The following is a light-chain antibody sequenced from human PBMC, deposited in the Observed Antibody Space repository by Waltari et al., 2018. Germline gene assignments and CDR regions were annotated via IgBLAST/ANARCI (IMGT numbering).Light chain of an antibody. Sequence: QAVVTQEPSLTVSPGGTVPLPCGSSTGAVTSTHHPYWFQQKPGQAPRTLIYATSNKHSGTPARFSGSLLGGKAALTLSGAQPEDEAEYYCLLSYSGTRPVVFGGGTKLTVL. CDR1: TGAVTSTHH. V-gene: IGLV7-46*01. CDR3: LLSYSGTRPVV. J-gene: IGLJ2*01. CDR2: ATS.